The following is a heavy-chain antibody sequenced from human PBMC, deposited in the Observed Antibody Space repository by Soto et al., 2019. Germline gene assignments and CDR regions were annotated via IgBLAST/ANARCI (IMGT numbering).Heavy chain of an antibody. V-gene: IGHV3-15*01. D-gene: IGHD3-9*01. CDR3: TTPYYNILTRYYGRDY. Sequence: PGGSLRLSCAASGFTFSNAWMSWVRQAPGKGLEWVGRIKSKTDGGTTDYAAPVKGRFTISRDDSKNTLYLQMNSLKTEDTAVYYCTTPYYNILTRYYGRDYWGQGTLVIVSS. CDR1: GFTFSNAW. J-gene: IGHJ4*02. CDR2: IKSKTDGGTT.